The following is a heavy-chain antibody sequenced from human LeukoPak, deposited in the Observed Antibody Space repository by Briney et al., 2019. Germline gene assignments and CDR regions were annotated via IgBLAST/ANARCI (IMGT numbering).Heavy chain of an antibody. CDR2: ISGSGDST. CDR1: EFTFSSFA. V-gene: IGHV3-23*01. CDR3: AKGMVGTVADYFDY. Sequence: GGSLRLSCAASEFTFSSFAMTWVRQAPGKGLEWVSSISGSGDSTYYADSVKGRFTISRDNSKDTLFLQMNSLRAEDTAVYYCAKGMVGTVADYFDYWGQGTLVTVSS. D-gene: IGHD3-10*01. J-gene: IGHJ4*02.